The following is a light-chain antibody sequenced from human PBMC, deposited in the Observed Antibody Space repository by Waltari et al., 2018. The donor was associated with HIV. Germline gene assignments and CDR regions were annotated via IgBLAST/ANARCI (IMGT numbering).Light chain of an antibody. CDR3: QSADSSDTFV. V-gene: IGLV3-25*03. CDR1: ALPKQY. Sequence: SYELTQPPSVSVSPGQTARITCSGEALPKQYAYWYQQKPGQAPILVIYKDIERPSGIPERFSGSSSGTTVTLTISGVQAEDEADYYCQSADSSDTFVFGSGTKVTVL. CDR2: KDI. J-gene: IGLJ1*01.